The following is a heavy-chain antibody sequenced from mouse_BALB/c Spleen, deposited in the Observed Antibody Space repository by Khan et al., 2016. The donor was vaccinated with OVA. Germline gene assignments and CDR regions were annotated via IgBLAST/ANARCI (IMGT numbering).Heavy chain of an antibody. Sequence: VQLKQSGAELVRPGTSVKMSCKAAGYTFTNYWIGWVKQRPGHGLEWIGDTYPGGGYTNYNENFKGKVTLTADTSSSTAYMQLSGLTSEDSAIYYCVRRGAARATWDYFDYWGQGTTLTVSS. D-gene: IGHD3-1*01. CDR2: TYPGGGYT. CDR1: GYTFTNYW. CDR3: VRRGAARATWDYFDY. V-gene: IGHV1-63*02. J-gene: IGHJ2*01.